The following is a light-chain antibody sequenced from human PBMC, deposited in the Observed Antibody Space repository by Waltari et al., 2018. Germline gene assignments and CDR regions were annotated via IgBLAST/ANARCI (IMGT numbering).Light chain of an antibody. CDR2: KAS. J-gene: IGKJ4*01. CDR1: QSISSS. Sequence: DIQMTQSPSTLSASVGDRVTITCRASQSISSSLAWYQQKPGKAPNLLIYKASNLESGVPSRFSGSGSGTDFTLTISSLQPDDFATYFCQQYNGYPLTFGGGTKVQIK. CDR3: QQYNGYPLT. V-gene: IGKV1-5*03.